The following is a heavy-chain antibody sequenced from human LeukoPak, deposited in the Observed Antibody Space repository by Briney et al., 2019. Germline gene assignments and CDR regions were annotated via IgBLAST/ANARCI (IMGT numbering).Heavy chain of an antibody. CDR1: GYTFSSSD. CDR3: ARGNIAVPGTPYYFGY. Sequence: ASVKVSCKASGYTFSSSDINWVRQATGQGLEWMGWMNPNSGNTYYAQRFQGRVTMTRDTSISTAYMEVSSLRSEDTAVYYCARGNIAVPGTPYYFGYWGQGTLVTVSS. J-gene: IGHJ4*02. V-gene: IGHV1-8*01. D-gene: IGHD6-19*01. CDR2: MNPNSGNT.